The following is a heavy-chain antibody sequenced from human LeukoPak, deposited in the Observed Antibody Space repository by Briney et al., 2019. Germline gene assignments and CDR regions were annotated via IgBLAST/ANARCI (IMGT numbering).Heavy chain of an antibody. Sequence: ASVKVSCKASGYTFSSYGISWVRQAPGQGLEWMGWISANNNNTDNVQKLQGRVTMTTDTSTSTAYMELRSLRSDDTAVYYCARALYHTFDYWGQGTLVTVSS. CDR3: ARALYHTFDY. CDR1: GYTFSSYG. J-gene: IGHJ4*02. V-gene: IGHV1-18*01. D-gene: IGHD2-2*01. CDR2: ISANNNNT.